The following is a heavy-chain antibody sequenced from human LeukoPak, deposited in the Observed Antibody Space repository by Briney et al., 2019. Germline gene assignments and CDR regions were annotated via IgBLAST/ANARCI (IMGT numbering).Heavy chain of an antibody. V-gene: IGHV3-15*01. CDR2: IKSKTGGGTT. J-gene: IGHJ4*02. CDR1: GFTFSNAW. CDR3: TTHIVVVTALYYFDY. Sequence: GGSLRLSCAASGFTFSNAWMSWVRQAPGKGLEWVGRIKSKTGGGTTDYAAPVKGRFTISRDDSKNTLYLQMNSLKTEDTAVYYCTTHIVVVTALYYFDYWGQGTLVTVSS. D-gene: IGHD2-21*02.